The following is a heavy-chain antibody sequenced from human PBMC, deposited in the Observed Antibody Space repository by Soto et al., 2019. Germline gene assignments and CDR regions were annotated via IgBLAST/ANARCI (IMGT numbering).Heavy chain of an antibody. Sequence: ASVKVSCKASGFTFTDYYMHWVRQAPGQGLQWMGWINLNSGGTNYAQNFEGWVTMTRNTSISTAYMELRRLRSEDTAVYFCARGPFTYRTTWYDSWGQGTLVTVSS. J-gene: IGHJ5*01. V-gene: IGHV1-2*04. CDR3: ARGPFTYRTTWYDS. D-gene: IGHD3-16*02. CDR1: GFTFTDYY. CDR2: INLNSGGT.